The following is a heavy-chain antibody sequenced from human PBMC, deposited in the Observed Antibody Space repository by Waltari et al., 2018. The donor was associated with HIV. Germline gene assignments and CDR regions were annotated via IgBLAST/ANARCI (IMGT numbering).Heavy chain of an antibody. CDR3: AKDAYGGHPKNWFDS. Sequence: QVQLVESGGGVVQPGKSMGLSCAASGFTFNEYAMHWVRQAPGKGLEWVTVISSDGSNQYYADSVKGRFTISRDNSKNTLSLQMNSLKTEDTAVYYCAKDAYGGHPKNWFDSWGQGTLVTVSS. V-gene: IGHV3-30*18. CDR2: ISSDGSNQ. D-gene: IGHD3-10*01. CDR1: GFTFNEYA. J-gene: IGHJ5*01.